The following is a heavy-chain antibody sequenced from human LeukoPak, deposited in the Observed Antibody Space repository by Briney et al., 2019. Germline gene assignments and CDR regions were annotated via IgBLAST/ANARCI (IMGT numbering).Heavy chain of an antibody. CDR3: ARDYASDY. CDR2: ISRSGDTI. D-gene: IGHD3-10*01. Sequence: GGSLRLSCAASGFTFSRYEMNWVRQAPGKGLEWVSYISRSGDTIYFAGSVKGRFTISRDNAKNSLYPQMSSLRAEDTAVYYCARDYASDYWGQGTLVTVSS. J-gene: IGHJ4*02. V-gene: IGHV3-48*03. CDR1: GFTFSRYE.